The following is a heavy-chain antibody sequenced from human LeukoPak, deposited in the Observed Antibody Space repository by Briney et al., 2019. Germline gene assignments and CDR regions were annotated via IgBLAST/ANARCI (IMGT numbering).Heavy chain of an antibody. CDR3: ARRSEPGIQNSFDY. CDR1: GGSISSSSYY. CDR2: IYYSGST. Sequence: PSETLSLTCTVSGGSISSSSYYWGWIRQPPGKGLEWIGSIYYSGSTYYNPSLKSRVTISVDTSKNQFSLKLSSVTAADTAVYYCARRSEPGIQNSFDYWGQGTLVTVSS. V-gene: IGHV4-39*01. J-gene: IGHJ4*02. D-gene: IGHD5-18*01.